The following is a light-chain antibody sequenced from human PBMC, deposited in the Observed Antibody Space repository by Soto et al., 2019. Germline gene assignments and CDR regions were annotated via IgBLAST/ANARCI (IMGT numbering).Light chain of an antibody. V-gene: IGKV2-28*01. CDR3: MQALHTPLS. Sequence: DIVMTQSPLSLPVTPGEPASISCRSSQRLLNSNGYNFLDWYLQKPGQSPQLLISLGSNRASGVPDRFSGSASGTDFTLTISRLEAEDVGVSYCMQALHTPLSFGQGTKLESK. CDR1: QRLLNSNGYNF. J-gene: IGKJ2*01. CDR2: LGS.